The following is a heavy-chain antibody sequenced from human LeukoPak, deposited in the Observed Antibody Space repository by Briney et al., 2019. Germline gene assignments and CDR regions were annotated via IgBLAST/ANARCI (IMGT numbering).Heavy chain of an antibody. D-gene: IGHD2-15*01. CDR2: IIPIFGTA. V-gene: IGHV1-69*13. CDR3: TTRACHAGGCSSSFYFYYGLHF. Sequence: ASVKVSCKASGNSISNYAVSWVRQAPGQGFEWMGGIIPIFGTADYAQKFQGRVTITADQSTSTTYMALSSLKSEDTATYYCTTRACHAGGCSSSFYFYYGLHFWGQGTTVSVSS. J-gene: IGHJ6*02. CDR1: GNSISNYA.